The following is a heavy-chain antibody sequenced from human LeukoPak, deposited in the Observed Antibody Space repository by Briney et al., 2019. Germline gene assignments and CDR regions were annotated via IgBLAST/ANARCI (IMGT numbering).Heavy chain of an antibody. D-gene: IGHD2-15*01. Sequence: GGSLRLSCAASGFTFSSYAMSWVRQAPGKELEWVSAISGSGGSTYYADSVKGRFTISRDNSKNTLYLQMNSLRAEDTAVYYCAKAKKYCSGGSCYYFDYWGQGALVTVSS. CDR2: ISGSGGST. CDR1: GFTFSSYA. CDR3: AKAKKYCSGGSCYYFDY. V-gene: IGHV3-23*01. J-gene: IGHJ4*02.